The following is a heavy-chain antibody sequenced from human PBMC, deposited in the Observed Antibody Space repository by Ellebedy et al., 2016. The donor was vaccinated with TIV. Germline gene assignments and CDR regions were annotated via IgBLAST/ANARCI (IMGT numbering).Heavy chain of an antibody. CDR2: IKEDGSEK. CDR3: ARDKGAMSTTLGSRFDY. Sequence: GGSLRLSXAASGFTFSSYWMHWVRQAPGKGLEWVANIKEDGSEKYYVDSVKGRFTISRDNAKNSLFLQMNSLRADDTAVYFCARDKGAMSTTLGSRFDYWGQGNLVSVSS. CDR1: GFTFSSYW. V-gene: IGHV3-7*01. J-gene: IGHJ4*02. D-gene: IGHD3-10*01.